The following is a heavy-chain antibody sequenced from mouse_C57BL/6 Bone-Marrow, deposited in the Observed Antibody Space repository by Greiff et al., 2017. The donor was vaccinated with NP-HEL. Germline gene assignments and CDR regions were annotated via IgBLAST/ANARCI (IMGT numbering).Heavy chain of an antibody. J-gene: IGHJ1*03. Sequence: EVQLQQSGPVLVKPGASVKMSCKASGYTFTDYYMNWVQQSHGKSLEWIGVITPYNGGTSSNPTFTGKAPLTVYTSSSTAYMERNSLTSEDSAVYYCAPITTVPYGYFDVWGTGTTVTVSS. CDR2: ITPYNGGT. V-gene: IGHV1-19*01. CDR1: GYTFTDYY. CDR3: APITTVPYGYFDV. D-gene: IGHD1-1*01.